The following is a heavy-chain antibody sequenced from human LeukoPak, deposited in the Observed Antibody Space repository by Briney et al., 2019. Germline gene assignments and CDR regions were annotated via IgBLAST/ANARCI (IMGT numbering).Heavy chain of an antibody. CDR3: ARHPLRLGMDV. J-gene: IGHJ6*02. CDR2: IHHSGST. Sequence: WVRRAPGKGLEWIGSIHHSGSTYYSPSLKSRVTISVDTSKSQFSLRLSSVTAADTGVYYCARHPLRLGMDVWGQGTTVTVSS. D-gene: IGHD3-3*01. V-gene: IGHV4-39*01.